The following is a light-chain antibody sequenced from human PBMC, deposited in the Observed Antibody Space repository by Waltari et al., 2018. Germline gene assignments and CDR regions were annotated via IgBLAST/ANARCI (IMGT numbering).Light chain of an antibody. CDR3: CSYIGDSAWV. CDR2: EVN. J-gene: IGLJ3*02. Sequence: QSALTQPVSVSGSPGQSITISCSGTSSDIGYYNLVSWYQQDPGKAPKVIIYEVNKRPSGVSNRFSGSKSGNTASLTISGLQAEDEADYYCCSYIGDSAWVFGGGTKVTVL. CDR1: SSDIGYYNL. V-gene: IGLV2-23*02.